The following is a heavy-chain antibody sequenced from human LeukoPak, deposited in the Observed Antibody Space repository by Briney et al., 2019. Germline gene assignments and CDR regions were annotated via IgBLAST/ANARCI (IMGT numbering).Heavy chain of an antibody. D-gene: IGHD2-21*02. CDR3: AREHPCGGDCCFDY. V-gene: IGHV3-48*04. CDR1: GFTFSSYS. J-gene: IGHJ4*02. Sequence: GGSLRLSCAASGFTFSSYSMNWVRQAPGKGLEWVSYISSSSSTIYYADSVKGRFTISRDNAKNSLYLQMNSLRAEDTAVYYCAREHPCGGDCCFDYWGQGTLVTVSS. CDR2: ISSSSSTI.